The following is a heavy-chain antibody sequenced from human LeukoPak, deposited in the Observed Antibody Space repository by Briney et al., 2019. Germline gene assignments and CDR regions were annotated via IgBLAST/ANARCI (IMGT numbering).Heavy chain of an antibody. CDR3: ATPIAGTWHFDY. Sequence: PGGSLRLSCAASGFTFSNAWMSWVRQAPGKGLEWVGRIKSKTDGGTTDYAAPVKGRFTISRDDSKNTLYLQMNSLRAEDTAVYYCATPIAGTWHFDYWGQGTLVTVSS. CDR1: GFTFSNAW. J-gene: IGHJ4*02. CDR2: IKSKTDGGTT. D-gene: IGHD1-20*01. V-gene: IGHV3-15*01.